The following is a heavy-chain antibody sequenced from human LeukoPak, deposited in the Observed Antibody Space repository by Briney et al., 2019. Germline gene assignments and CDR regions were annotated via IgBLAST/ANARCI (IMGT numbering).Heavy chain of an antibody. V-gene: IGHV3-30*04. D-gene: IGHD3-10*01. Sequence: GGSLRLSCAASVFTFSSYAMHWVRQAPGKGLEWVSVISYDGSNKYYADSVKGRFTISRDNSKNTLYLQMNSLRAEDTAAYYCARDIFPRYYYGSGSYYSDYWGQGTLVTVSS. CDR2: ISYDGSNK. CDR1: VFTFSSYA. J-gene: IGHJ4*02. CDR3: ARDIFPRYYYGSGSYYSDY.